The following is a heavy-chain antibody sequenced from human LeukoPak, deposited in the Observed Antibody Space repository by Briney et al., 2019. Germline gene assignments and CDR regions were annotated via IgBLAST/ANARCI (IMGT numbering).Heavy chain of an antibody. CDR2: IKPATGGT. V-gene: IGHV1-2*02. J-gene: IGHJ5*02. CDR3: ARDDGKDTPWGDWFDP. CDR1: GYTFTDYY. D-gene: IGHD3-16*01. Sequence: GASAKVSCKASGYTFTDYYIHWLRQAPGHGPEWMGWIKPATGGTRYAEKFQARVTMDRDVSSNTAYMELNRLTFDDTAVYYCARDDGKDTPWGDWFDPWGQGTLVTVSS.